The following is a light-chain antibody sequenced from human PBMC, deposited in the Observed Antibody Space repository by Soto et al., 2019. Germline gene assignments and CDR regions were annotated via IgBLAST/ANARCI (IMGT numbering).Light chain of an antibody. CDR2: DAS. CDR1: QSVTNY. V-gene: IGKV3-11*01. CDR3: QQHSNWPSGT. Sequence: EIVLTQSPATLSLSPGERATLSCRASQSVTNYLAWYQQNPGQAPRLLIYDASIRTTGSPARFSCSGSGTDSILTISCPEPEDVAVYYFQQHSNWPSGTFGHGTKVETK. J-gene: IGKJ1*01.